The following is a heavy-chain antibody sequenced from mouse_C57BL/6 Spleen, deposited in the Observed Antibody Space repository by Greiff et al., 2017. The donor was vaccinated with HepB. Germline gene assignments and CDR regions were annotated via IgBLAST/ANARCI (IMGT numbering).Heavy chain of an antibody. Sequence: EVQLQESGGGLVQPGGSLSLSCAASGFTFTDYYMSWVRQPPGKALEWLGFIRNKANGYTTEYSASVKGRFTISRDNSQSILYLQMNALRAEDSATYYCARYGTRGYFDYWGQGTTLTVSS. J-gene: IGHJ2*01. V-gene: IGHV7-3*01. CDR1: GFTFTDYY. CDR2: IRNKANGYTT. D-gene: IGHD3-3*01. CDR3: ARYGTRGYFDY.